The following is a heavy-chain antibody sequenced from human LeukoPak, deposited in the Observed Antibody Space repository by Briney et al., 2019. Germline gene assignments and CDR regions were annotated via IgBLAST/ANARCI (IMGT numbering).Heavy chain of an antibody. CDR2: TYYRSKWYN. V-gene: IGHV6-1*01. D-gene: IGHD6-13*01. Sequence: PSQTLSLTCAISGDSVSSNSAAWNWIRQSPLRGLEWLGRTYYRSKWYNDYAVSVKGRIAINPDTSKNQFSLQLNSVTPEDAAVYYCARAKGRSPLFDYWGQGTLVTVSS. CDR3: ARAKGRSPLFDY. J-gene: IGHJ4*02. CDR1: GDSVSSNSAA.